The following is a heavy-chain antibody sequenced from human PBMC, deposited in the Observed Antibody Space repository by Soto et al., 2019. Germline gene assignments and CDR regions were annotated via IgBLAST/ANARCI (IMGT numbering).Heavy chain of an antibody. D-gene: IGHD3-10*01. J-gene: IGHJ6*02. CDR1: GFPFSSYS. CDR3: ARILLWFGELSHYYGMDV. V-gene: IGHV3-21*01. CDR2: ISSSSSYI. Sequence: GGSLRLSSAASGFPFSSYSMNWVRQAPGKGLEWVSSISSSSSYIYYADSVKGRFTISRDNAKNSLYLQMNSLRAEDTAVYYCARILLWFGELSHYYGMDVWGQGTTVTVS.